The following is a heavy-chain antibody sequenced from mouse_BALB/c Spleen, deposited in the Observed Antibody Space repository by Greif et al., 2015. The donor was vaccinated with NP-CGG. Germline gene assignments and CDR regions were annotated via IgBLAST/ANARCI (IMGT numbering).Heavy chain of an antibody. J-gene: IGHJ3*01. V-gene: IGHV3-8*02. CDR2: ISYSGST. CDR1: GDSITSGY. D-gene: IGHD3-2*01. Sequence: EVQLQESGPSLVKPSQTLSLTCSVTGDSITSGYWNWIRKFPGNKLEYMGYISYSGSTYYNPSLKSRISITRDTSKNQYYLQLNSVTTEDTATYYCARYQTARGGFAYWGQGTLVTVSA. CDR3: ARYQTARGGFAY.